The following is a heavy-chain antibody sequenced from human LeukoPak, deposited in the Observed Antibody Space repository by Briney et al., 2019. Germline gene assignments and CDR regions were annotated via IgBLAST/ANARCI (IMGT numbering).Heavy chain of an antibody. CDR2: ISAYNGNT. CDR1: GYTFTSYG. Sequence: ASVKVSCKASGYTFTSYGISWVRQAPGQGLEWMGWISAYNGNTNYAQKLQGRVTMTTDTSTSTAYMELRSLRSDDTAVYYCARGQDVLLWFGELSFWFDPWGQGTLVTVSS. CDR3: ARGQDVLLWFGELSFWFDP. V-gene: IGHV1-18*01. D-gene: IGHD3-10*01. J-gene: IGHJ5*02.